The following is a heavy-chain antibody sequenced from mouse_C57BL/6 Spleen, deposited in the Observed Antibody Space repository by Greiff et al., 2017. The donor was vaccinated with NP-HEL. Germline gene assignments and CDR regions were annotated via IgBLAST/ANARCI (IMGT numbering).Heavy chain of an antibody. CDR3: ARYDYYGTFHEGYFDV. Sequence: QVQLQQPGAELVKPGASVKLSCKASGYTFTSYWMHWVKQRPGQGLEWIGMIHPNSGSTNYNEKFKSKATLTVDKSSSTAYMQLSSLTSEDSAVYYCARYDYYGTFHEGYFDVWGTGTTVTVSS. CDR2: IHPNSGST. J-gene: IGHJ1*03. CDR1: GYTFTSYW. D-gene: IGHD1-1*01. V-gene: IGHV1-64*01.